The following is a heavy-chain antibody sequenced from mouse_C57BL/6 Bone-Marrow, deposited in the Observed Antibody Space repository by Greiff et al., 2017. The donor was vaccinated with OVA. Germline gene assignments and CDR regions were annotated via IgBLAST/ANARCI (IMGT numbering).Heavy chain of an antibody. V-gene: IGHV1-64*01. D-gene: IGHD1-1*01. J-gene: IGHJ4*01. CDR2: IHPNSGST. Sequence: QVQLQQPGAELVKPGASVKLSCKASGYTFTSYWMHWVKQRPGQGLEWIGMIHPNSGSTNYNEKFKSKATLTVDKSSSTAYMQLSSLTSEDSAVYYCARSCYYGSSYAMDYWGQGTSVTVSS. CDR1: GYTFTSYW. CDR3: ARSCYYGSSYAMDY.